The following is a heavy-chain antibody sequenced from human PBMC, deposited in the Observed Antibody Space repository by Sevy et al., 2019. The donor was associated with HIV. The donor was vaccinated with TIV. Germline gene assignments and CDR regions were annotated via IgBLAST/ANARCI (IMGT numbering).Heavy chain of an antibody. CDR2: IYSGGST. J-gene: IGHJ6*02. V-gene: IGHV3-53*01. D-gene: IGHD3-10*01. CDR3: ARVSAGYGSGLNYYYGMDV. Sequence: GGSLRLSCAASGFTVSSNYMSWVRQAPGKGLEWVSVIYSGGSTYYADSVKGRFTISRDNSKNTLYLQMNSLRAEDTAVYYCARVSAGYGSGLNYYYGMDVWGQVTTVTVSS. CDR1: GFTVSSNY.